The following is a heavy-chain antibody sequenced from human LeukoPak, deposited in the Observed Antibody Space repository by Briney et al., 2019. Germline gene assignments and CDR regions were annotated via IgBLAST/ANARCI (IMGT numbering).Heavy chain of an antibody. V-gene: IGHV1-69*05. CDR2: IIPIFGTA. CDR3: ARVPNDYSIHYHYYMDV. CDR1: GGTFSSYA. Sequence: SVKVSCKASGGTFSSYAISWVRQAPGQGLEWMGGIIPIFGTANYAQKFQGRVTITTDESTSTAYMELSSLRSEDTAVYYCARVPNDYSIHYHYYMDVWGKGTTVTVSS. D-gene: IGHD4-11*01. J-gene: IGHJ6*03.